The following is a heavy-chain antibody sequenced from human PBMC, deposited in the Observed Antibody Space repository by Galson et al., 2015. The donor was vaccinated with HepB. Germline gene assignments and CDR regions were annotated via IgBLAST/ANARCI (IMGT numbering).Heavy chain of an antibody. CDR1: GFTFSSSW. CDR2: IKQDGSEK. D-gene: IGHD3-3*01. CDR3: AGEDYDFWSGPTYYVDY. J-gene: IGHJ4*02. Sequence: SLRLSCAASGFTFSSSWISWVRHAPGKGREWVANIKQDGSEKYYVDSVKGRFTISRDNAKNSLYLQMNSLRAEDTAVYYCAGEDYDFWSGPTYYVDYWGQGTLVTVSS. V-gene: IGHV3-7*03.